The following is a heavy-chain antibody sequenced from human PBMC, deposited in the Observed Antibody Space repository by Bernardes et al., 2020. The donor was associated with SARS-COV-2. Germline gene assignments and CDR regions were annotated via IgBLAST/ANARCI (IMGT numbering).Heavy chain of an antibody. CDR3: ATGRPYGDSANWFDP. J-gene: IGHJ5*02. D-gene: IGHD4-17*01. Sequence: ASVKVSCKVSGYTLTELAMHWVRQAPGQGLEWMGGFDPEDGETIYAQKFQGRVTMTEDTSTDTAYMELSSLRSEDTAVYYCATGRPYGDSANWFDPWGKGTLVTVSS. V-gene: IGHV1-24*01. CDR1: GYTLTELA. CDR2: FDPEDGET.